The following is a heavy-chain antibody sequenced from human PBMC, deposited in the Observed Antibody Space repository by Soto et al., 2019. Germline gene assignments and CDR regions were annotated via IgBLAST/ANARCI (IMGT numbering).Heavy chain of an antibody. D-gene: IGHD2-15*01. CDR1: GGSISSYY. CDR2: IYYSGST. CDR3: ARGCCSGGSCYYNWFDP. Sequence: SETLSLTCTVSGGSISSYYWSWIRQPPGKGLEWIGYIYYSGSTNYNPSLKSRVTITVDTSKNQFSLKLSSVTAADTAVYYCARGCCSGGSCYYNWFDPWGQGTLVTGSS. J-gene: IGHJ5*02. V-gene: IGHV4-59*01.